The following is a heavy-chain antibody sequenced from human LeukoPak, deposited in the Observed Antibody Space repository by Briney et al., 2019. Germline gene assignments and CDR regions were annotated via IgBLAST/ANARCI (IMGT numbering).Heavy chain of an antibody. CDR2: IYYSGST. CDR1: GGSISGSSYY. D-gene: IGHD3-22*01. CDR3: ARLQVGSYYDSSGYWWFDP. J-gene: IGHJ5*02. Sequence: PSETLSLTCTVSGGSISGSSYYRGWIRQPPGKGLEWIGSIYYSGSTYYNPSLKSRVTISVDTSKNQFSLKLSSVTAADTAVYYCARLQVGSYYDSSGYWWFDPWGQGTLVTVSS. V-gene: IGHV4-39*01.